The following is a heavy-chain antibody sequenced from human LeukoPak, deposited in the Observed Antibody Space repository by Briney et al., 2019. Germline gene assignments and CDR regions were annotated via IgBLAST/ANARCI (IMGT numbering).Heavy chain of an antibody. CDR2: IYYSGST. D-gene: IGHD3-22*01. CDR3: ARDLYYDSSGYYPTPFDY. CDR1: GGSISSYY. V-gene: IGHV4-59*01. J-gene: IGHJ4*02. Sequence: SETLSLTCTVSGGSISSYYWSWIRQPPGKGLEWIGYIYYSGSTNYNPSLKSRVTISVDTSKNQFSLKLSSVTAEDTAVYYCARDLYYDSSGYYPTPFDYWGQGTLATVSS.